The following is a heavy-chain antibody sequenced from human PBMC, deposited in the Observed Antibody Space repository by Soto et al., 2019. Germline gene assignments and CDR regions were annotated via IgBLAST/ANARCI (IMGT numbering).Heavy chain of an antibody. J-gene: IGHJ4*02. Sequence: PGESLKISCXGSGYSFTSYWISWVRQMPGKGLEWMGRIDPSDSYTNYSPSFQGHVTISADKSISTAYLQWSSLKASDTAMYYCARLIMGYCSSTSCTDFDYWGQGTLVTVSS. V-gene: IGHV5-10-1*01. D-gene: IGHD2-2*01. CDR2: IDPSDSYT. CDR3: ARLIMGYCSSTSCTDFDY. CDR1: GYSFTSYW.